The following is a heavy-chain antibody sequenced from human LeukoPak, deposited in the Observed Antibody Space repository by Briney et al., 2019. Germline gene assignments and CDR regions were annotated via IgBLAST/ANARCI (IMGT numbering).Heavy chain of an antibody. D-gene: IGHD3-10*01. J-gene: IGHJ4*02. V-gene: IGHV3-30*18. CDR1: GFTFSSYG. CDR3: AKGADYGSGSQHLNY. CDR2: ISYDGSNK. Sequence: PGGSLRLSCAASGFTFSSYGMHWVRQAPGKGLEWVAVISYDGSNKYYADSVKGRFTISRDNSKNTLYLQMNSLRAEDTAVYYCAKGADYGSGSQHLNYWGQGTLVTVSS.